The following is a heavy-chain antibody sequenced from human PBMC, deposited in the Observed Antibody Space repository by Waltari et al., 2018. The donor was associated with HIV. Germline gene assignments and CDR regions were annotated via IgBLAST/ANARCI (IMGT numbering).Heavy chain of an antibody. CDR3: ARERFGSSYFGY. D-gene: IGHD6-6*01. J-gene: IGHJ4*02. Sequence: EVQLVESGGGLVQPGGSLRLSCAASGFTFSSYAMYWVRQAPGKGLEWVSYISSSSTTINYADSVKGRFTISRDNAKNLLYLQMSSLRAKDTAVYFCARERFGSSYFGYWGQGTLVTVSS. V-gene: IGHV3-48*04. CDR2: ISSSSTTI. CDR1: GFTFSSYA.